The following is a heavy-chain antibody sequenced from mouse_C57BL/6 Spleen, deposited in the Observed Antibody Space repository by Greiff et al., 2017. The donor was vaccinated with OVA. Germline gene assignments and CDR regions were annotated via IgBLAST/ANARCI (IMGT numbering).Heavy chain of an antibody. CDR2: IDPSDSYT. CDR1: GYTFTSYW. V-gene: IGHV1-50*01. Sequence: QVQLQQPGAELVKPGASVKLSCKASGYTFTSYWMQWVKQRPGQGLEWIGEIDPSDSYTNYNQKFKGKATVTVDTSSSTAYMQLSSLTSEDSAVYYCARQGRIFWYFDVWGTGTTVTVSS. CDR3: ARQGRIFWYFDV. J-gene: IGHJ1*03.